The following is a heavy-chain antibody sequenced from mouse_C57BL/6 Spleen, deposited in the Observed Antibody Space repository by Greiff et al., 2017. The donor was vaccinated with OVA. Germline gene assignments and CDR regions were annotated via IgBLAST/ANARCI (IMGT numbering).Heavy chain of an antibody. CDR1: GFPITSGYY. V-gene: IGHV12-3*01. J-gene: IGHJ1*03. D-gene: IGHD1-1*01. CDR2: ITHSGET. CDR3: AGVITTVVATPYFDV. Sequence: KLQESGPGLVKPSQSLFLTCSITGFPITSGYYWIWIRQSPGKPLEWMGYITHSGETFYNPSLQSPISITRETSKNQFFLQLDSVTTEDTAMYYCAGVITTVVATPYFDVWGTGTTVTVSS.